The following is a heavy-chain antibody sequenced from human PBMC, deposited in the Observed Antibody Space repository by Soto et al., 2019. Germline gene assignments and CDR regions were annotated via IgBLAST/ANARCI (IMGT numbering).Heavy chain of an antibody. CDR1: GGTFSSYA. Sequence: WASVKVSRKASGGTFSSYAISWVRQAPGQGLEWMGGIIPIFGTANYAQKFQGRVTITADESTSTAYMELSSLRSEDTAVYYCAGAYCGGDCYTYYFDYWGKGTLDTVSS. D-gene: IGHD2-21*02. CDR3: AGAYCGGDCYTYYFDY. J-gene: IGHJ4*02. V-gene: IGHV1-69*13. CDR2: IIPIFGTA.